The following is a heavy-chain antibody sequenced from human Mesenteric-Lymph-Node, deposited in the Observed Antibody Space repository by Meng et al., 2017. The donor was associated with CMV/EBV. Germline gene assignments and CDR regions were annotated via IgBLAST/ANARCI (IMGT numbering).Heavy chain of an antibody. V-gene: IGHV3-21*01. Sequence: GGSLRLSCAASGFTFSSYRMNWVRQAPGKGLEWVSSISSSGGYMFYADSVKGRFTISRDNTMNSLYLQMNSLRAEDTAMYYCASYSQQAMGGTYWYSDLWGRGTPVTVSS. CDR3: ASYSQQAMGGTYWYSDL. D-gene: IGHD3-16*01. J-gene: IGHJ2*01. CDR2: ISSSGGYM. CDR1: GFTFSSYR.